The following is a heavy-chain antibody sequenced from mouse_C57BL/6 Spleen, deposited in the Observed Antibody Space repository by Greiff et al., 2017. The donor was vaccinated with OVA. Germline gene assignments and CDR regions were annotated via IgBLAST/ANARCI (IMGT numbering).Heavy chain of an antibody. Sequence: EVQLVESEGGLVQPGSSMKLSCTASGFTFSDYYMAWVRQVPEKGLEWVANINYDGSSTYYLDSLKSRFIISRDNAKNILYLQMSSLKSEDTATYDCAREGVWDYYAMDYWGQGTSVTVSS. CDR1: GFTFSDYY. V-gene: IGHV5-16*01. CDR2: INYDGSST. J-gene: IGHJ4*01. D-gene: IGHD2-10*02. CDR3: AREGVWDYYAMDY.